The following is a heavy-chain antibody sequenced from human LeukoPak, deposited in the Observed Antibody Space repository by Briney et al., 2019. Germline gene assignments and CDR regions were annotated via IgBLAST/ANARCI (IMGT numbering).Heavy chain of an antibody. J-gene: IGHJ6*03. CDR3: ARVAPGYHYYYYMDV. V-gene: IGHV4-34*01. CDR2: INHSGST. Sequence: SETLSLTCAVYGGSFSGYYWSWLRQPPGKGLEWIGEINHSGSTNYNPSLKSRVTISVDTSKNQFSRKLSSVTAADTAVYYCARVAPGYHYYYYMDVWGKGTTVTVSS. CDR1: GGSFSGYY. D-gene: IGHD2-15*01.